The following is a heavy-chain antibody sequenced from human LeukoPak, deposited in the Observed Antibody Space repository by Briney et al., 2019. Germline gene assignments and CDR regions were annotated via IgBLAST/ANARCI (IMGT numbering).Heavy chain of an antibody. D-gene: IGHD6-13*01. CDR2: ISWDGGST. Sequence: GGSLRLSCAASGFTFDDDAMHWVREAPGKGLEWVSLISWDGGSTYYADSVKGRFTISRDNSTTSLYLQMNSLRAEDTALYYCAKDGWIWQQLETGYYFDYWGQGTLVTVSS. CDR3: AKDGWIWQQLETGYYFDY. J-gene: IGHJ4*02. V-gene: IGHV3-43D*04. CDR1: GFTFDDDA.